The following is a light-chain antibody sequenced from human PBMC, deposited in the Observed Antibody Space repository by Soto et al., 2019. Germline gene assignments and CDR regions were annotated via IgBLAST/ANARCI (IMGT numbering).Light chain of an antibody. CDR3: QSYDSNLNGHVV. Sequence: QSALTQPPSVSGAPGQRITISCTGTSSTIGAGYDVHWYQQLPGTAPKLLIYQNSNRPSGVPDRFSASRSGTSASLAITGLQADDEADYYCQSYDSNLNGHVVFGGGTKVTVL. J-gene: IGLJ2*01. CDR1: SSTIGAGYD. CDR2: QNS. V-gene: IGLV1-40*01.